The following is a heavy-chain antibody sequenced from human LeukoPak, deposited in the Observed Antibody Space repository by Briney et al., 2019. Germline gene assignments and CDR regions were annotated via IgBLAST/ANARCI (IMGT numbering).Heavy chain of an antibody. CDR1: GGSISSGGYY. CDR3: ARSRAVDY. D-gene: IGHD6-19*01. CDR2: INHSGST. Sequence: SETLSLTCTVSGGSISSGGYYWSWIRQHPGKGLEWIGEINHSGSTNYNPSLKSRVTISVDTSKNQFSLKLSSVTAADTAVYYCARSRAVDYWGQGTLVTVSS. J-gene: IGHJ4*02. V-gene: IGHV4-39*07.